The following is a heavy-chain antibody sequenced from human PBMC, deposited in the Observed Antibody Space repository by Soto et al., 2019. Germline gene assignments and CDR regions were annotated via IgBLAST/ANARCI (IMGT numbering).Heavy chain of an antibody. CDR2: IWYDGSNK. Sequence: QVQLVESGGGVVQPGRSRRLSCAASGFTFSSYGMHWVRQAPGKGLEWVAVIWYDGSNKYYADSVKGRFTISRDNSKNTLYLQMNSLRAEDTAVYYCASRVMTTVTTDDAFDIWGQGTMVTVSS. CDR3: ASRVMTTVTTDDAFDI. D-gene: IGHD4-17*01. CDR1: GFTFSSYG. V-gene: IGHV3-33*01. J-gene: IGHJ3*02.